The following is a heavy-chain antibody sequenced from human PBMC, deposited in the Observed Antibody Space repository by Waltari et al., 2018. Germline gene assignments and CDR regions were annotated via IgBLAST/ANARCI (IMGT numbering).Heavy chain of an antibody. CDR1: GFTFSNAW. CDR3: ARGRGSSSWSPHWYFDL. D-gene: IGHD6-13*01. V-gene: IGHV3-15*07. J-gene: IGHJ2*01. CDR2: IKSKTDGGTT. Sequence: EVQLVESGGGLVKPGGSLRLSCAASGFTFSNAWMNWVRQAPGKGLEWVGRIKSKTDGGTTDYAAPVKGRFTISRDNSKNTLYLQMNSLRAEDTAVYYCARGRGSSSWSPHWYFDLWGRGTLVTVSS.